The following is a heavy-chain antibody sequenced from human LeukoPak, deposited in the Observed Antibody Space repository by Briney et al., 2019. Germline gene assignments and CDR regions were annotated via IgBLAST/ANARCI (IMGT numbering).Heavy chain of an antibody. Sequence: PSETLSLTCAVSGVSITDNWWSWVRQPPGKGLEWIGEILHTGPTNFNPSLKSRVTIPMDKSKNQLSLRLNSVTAADTAIYYCVRGGTYYLPYWGQGILVTVSS. J-gene: IGHJ4*02. CDR3: VRGGTYYLPY. D-gene: IGHD1-26*01. CDR2: ILHTGPT. V-gene: IGHV4-4*02. CDR1: GVSITDNW.